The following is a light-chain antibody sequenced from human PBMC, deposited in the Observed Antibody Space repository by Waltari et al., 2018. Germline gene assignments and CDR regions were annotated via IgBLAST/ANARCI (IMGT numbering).Light chain of an antibody. J-gene: IGLJ1*01. CDR3: QSYDSTLSGLV. CDR1: SSNIGAPYD. V-gene: IGLV1-40*01. Sequence: QSVLTQPPSVSGAPGQRVTISCTGSSSNIGAPYDVHWYQHVPGTAPKLLIYGNAELPTGVPDRFSAPKSGTAASLATTDLQAEDEAYYYYQSYDSTLSGLVFGTGTKVTFL. CDR2: GNA.